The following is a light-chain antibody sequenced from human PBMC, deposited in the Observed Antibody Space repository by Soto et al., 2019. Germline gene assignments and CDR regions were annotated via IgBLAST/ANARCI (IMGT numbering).Light chain of an antibody. CDR1: QSVSNY. Sequence: EIVLTQSPATLSLSPGERATLSCRASQSVSNYLGWYQQKPGQAPRLLIYDASNRATGIPARFSGSGSGTDFTLTISSLEPEDFAVYYCQQRRNWPPWTFGQGTKVEIK. CDR2: DAS. V-gene: IGKV3-11*01. J-gene: IGKJ1*01. CDR3: QQRRNWPPWT.